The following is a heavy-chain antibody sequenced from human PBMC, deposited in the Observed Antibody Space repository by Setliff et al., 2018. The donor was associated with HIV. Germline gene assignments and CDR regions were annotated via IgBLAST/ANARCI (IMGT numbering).Heavy chain of an antibody. V-gene: IGHV3-48*03. D-gene: IGHD3-10*01. Sequence: TGGSLRLSCAASGLIFSSYEMNWVRQAPGKGLEWISFIGGHGSIIHYADSVKGRFTISRDNAKNSVYLQMHSLIVEDTAVYYGARHDVVRGAIDNWGQGTLVTVSS. CDR1: GLIFSSYE. CDR2: IGGHGSII. CDR3: ARHDVVRGAIDN. J-gene: IGHJ4*02.